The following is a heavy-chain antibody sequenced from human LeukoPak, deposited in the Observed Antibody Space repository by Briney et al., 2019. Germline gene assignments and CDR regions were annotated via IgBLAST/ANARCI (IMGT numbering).Heavy chain of an antibody. D-gene: IGHD6-19*01. CDR1: SGSISNSNYF. J-gene: IGHJ5*02. V-gene: IGHV4-39*07. CDR3: ARFSSGYSSGWYGVGSGWFDP. CDR2: IFYSGST. Sequence: SETLSLTCTVSSGSISNSNYFWGWIRQPPGKGLEWIGSIFYSGSTDYNPSLKSRVTISVDTSKNQFSLKLSSVTAADTAVYYCARFSSGYSSGWYGVGSGWFDPWGQGTLVTVSS.